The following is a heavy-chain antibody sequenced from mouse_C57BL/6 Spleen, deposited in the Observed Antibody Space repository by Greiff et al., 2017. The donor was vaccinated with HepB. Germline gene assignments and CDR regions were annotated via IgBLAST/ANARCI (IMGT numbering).Heavy chain of an antibody. CDR1: GYSFTSYY. V-gene: IGHV1-66*01. CDR2: IYPGSGNT. Sequence: VQLQQSGPELVKPGASVKISCKASGYSFTSYYIHWVKQRPGQGLEWIGWIYPGSGNTKYNEKFKGKATLTADTSSSTAYMQLSSLPSEDSAVYYWARSGYCGSSSWFSYWGQGTLVTVSA. D-gene: IGHD1-1*01. J-gene: IGHJ3*01. CDR3: ARSGYCGSSSWFSY.